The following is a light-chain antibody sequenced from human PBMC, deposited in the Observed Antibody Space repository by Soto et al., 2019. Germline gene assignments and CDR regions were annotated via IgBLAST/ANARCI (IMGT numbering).Light chain of an antibody. V-gene: IGKV3-15*01. J-gene: IGKJ3*01. CDR1: QSVSSN. Sequence: TLSVSPGERATLSCRASQSVSSNLAWYQQKPGQAPRLLIYGASTRATGIPARFSGSGSGTEFTLTISSLQSEDFAVYYCQQYNNWPFFGPGTKVDIK. CDR3: QQYNNWPF. CDR2: GAS.